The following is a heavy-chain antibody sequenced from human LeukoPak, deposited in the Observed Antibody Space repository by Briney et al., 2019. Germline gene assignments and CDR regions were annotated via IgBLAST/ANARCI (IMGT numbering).Heavy chain of an antibody. Sequence: GGSLRLSCAASGFTFSSYAMSWVRQAPGKGLEWVSSISSSSSYIYYADSVKGRFTISRDNAKNSLYLQMNSLRAEDTAVYYCARDPDIVVVVAATRDYYFDYWGQGTLVTVSS. J-gene: IGHJ4*02. V-gene: IGHV3-21*01. CDR3: ARDPDIVVVVAATRDYYFDY. CDR2: ISSSSSYI. CDR1: GFTFSSYA. D-gene: IGHD2-15*01.